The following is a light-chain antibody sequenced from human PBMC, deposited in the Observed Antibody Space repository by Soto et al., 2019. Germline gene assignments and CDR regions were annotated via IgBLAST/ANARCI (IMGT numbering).Light chain of an antibody. CDR3: QQSSNRPIT. Sequence: SPSTLSGSVGARVHITCRSSQTVSSWLAWYQQKPGKAPRLLIYAASSRPSGVPSRFSGSGSGTDFTLTISSLEPEDFAAYYCQQSSNRPITFGQGTRLEIK. J-gene: IGKJ5*01. CDR2: AAS. CDR1: QTVSSW. V-gene: IGKV1-5*01.